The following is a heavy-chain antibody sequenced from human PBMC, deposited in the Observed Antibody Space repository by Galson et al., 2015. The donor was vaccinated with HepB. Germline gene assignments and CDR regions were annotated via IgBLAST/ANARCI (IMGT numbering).Heavy chain of an antibody. Sequence: SVKVSCKASGGTFSSYAISWVRQAPGQGLEWMGGIIPILGIANYAQKFQGRVTITADKSTSTAYMELSSLRSEDTAVYYCARVGSGGIPFDPWGQGTLVTVSS. CDR3: ARVGSGGIPFDP. V-gene: IGHV1-69*10. J-gene: IGHJ5*02. D-gene: IGHD2-15*01. CDR2: IIPILGIA. CDR1: GGTFSSYA.